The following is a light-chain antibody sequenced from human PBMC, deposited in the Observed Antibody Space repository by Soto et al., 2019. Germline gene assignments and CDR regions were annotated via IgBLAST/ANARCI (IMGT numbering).Light chain of an antibody. Sequence: QSVLTQPPSVSAASGQKVTISCSGSNSNIGNNYVSWYQQLPGAAPKLLIYDTYKRPSGIPDRFSGSKSGASATLDIAGIQTGDEADYYCAAWDNNLSAVVFGGGTKVTVL. CDR3: AAWDNNLSAVV. V-gene: IGLV1-51*01. J-gene: IGLJ2*01. CDR2: DTY. CDR1: NSNIGNNY.